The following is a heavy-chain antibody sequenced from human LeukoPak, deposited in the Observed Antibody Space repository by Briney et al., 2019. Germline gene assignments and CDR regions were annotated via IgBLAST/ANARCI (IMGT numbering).Heavy chain of an antibody. CDR2: IYYTGST. CDR1: GGSISSSSYY. V-gene: IGHV4-39*07. Sequence: SETLSLTCSASGGSISSSSYYWGWIRQPPGKGLEWIGSIYYTGSTYYNPSLKSRVTISVDTSKNQFSLKLSSVTAADTAVYYCASPRTQYWGQGALVTVSS. CDR3: ASPRTQY. J-gene: IGHJ4*02.